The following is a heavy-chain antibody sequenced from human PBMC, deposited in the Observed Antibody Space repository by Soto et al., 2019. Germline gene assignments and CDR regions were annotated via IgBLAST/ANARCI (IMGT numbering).Heavy chain of an antibody. CDR2: INAGNGNT. Sequence: GASVKVSCKASGYTFTNYDINWVRQAPGQRLEWMGWINAGNGNTKYSQKFQGRVTITRDTSASTAYMELSSLRSEDTAVYYCARDFVGLRYFDWLPPLDAFDIWGQGTMVTVSS. J-gene: IGHJ3*02. D-gene: IGHD3-9*01. CDR1: GYTFTNYD. CDR3: ARDFVGLRYFDWLPPLDAFDI. V-gene: IGHV1-3*01.